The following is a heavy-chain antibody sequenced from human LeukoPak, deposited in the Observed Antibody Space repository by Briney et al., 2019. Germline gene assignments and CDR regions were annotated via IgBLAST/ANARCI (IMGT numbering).Heavy chain of an antibody. V-gene: IGHV4-30-4*02. CDR2: VYYSGST. J-gene: IGHJ5*02. D-gene: IGHD6-19*01. CDR3: ARGRTAVAGGWFDP. Sequence: SETLSLTCTVSGGSISSGDYYWSWIRQPPGRGLEWIGYVYYSGSTYYNPSLKSRVTISVDTSKNQFSLKLSSVTAADTAVYYCARGRTAVAGGWFDPWGQGTLVTVSS. CDR1: GGSISSGDYY.